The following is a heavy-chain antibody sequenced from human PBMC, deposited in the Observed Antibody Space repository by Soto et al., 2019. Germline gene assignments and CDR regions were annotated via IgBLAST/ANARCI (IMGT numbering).Heavy chain of an antibody. J-gene: IGHJ3*02. V-gene: IGHV3-23*01. D-gene: IGHD2-2*01. CDR1: GFTFSRYA. Sequence: VQLLAAGGALLQPGGSLRLACAPSGFTFSRYAMSWVRWAPGRGLDWVSGISANSHNTYHADSVKGRFTISRDNSKKTVFLQMNSLRVEDTAVYFCAKFYCISTTCPEPAAKSTGGFDIWGQGTLVTVS. CDR3: AKFYCISTTCPEPAAKSTGGFDI. CDR2: ISANSHNT.